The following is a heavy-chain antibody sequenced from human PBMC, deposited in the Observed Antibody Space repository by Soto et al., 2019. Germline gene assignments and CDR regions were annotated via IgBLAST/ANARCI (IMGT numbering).Heavy chain of an antibody. D-gene: IGHD6-19*01. J-gene: IGHJ5*02. CDR3: AKVGSTGWYLNWLDT. Sequence: QVQLVESGGGVVQPGKSLRLSCAGSGFTFSDYGIHWVRQAPGEGLEWVAVISYEGSEDLYADSVKGRFSISRDNSKNTVFLQMNSLRPEDTGLYYCAKVGSTGWYLNWLDTWGQGILVSVSS. V-gene: IGHV3-30*18. CDR2: ISYEGSED. CDR1: GFTFSDYG.